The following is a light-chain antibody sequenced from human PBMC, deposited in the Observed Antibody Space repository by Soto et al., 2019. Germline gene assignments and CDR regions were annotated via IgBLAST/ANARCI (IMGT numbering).Light chain of an antibody. V-gene: IGKV4-1*01. CDR1: QSVLYSSNNKNY. CDR3: QQYYTTPWT. J-gene: IGKJ1*01. Sequence: DIVMTQSPDSLGVSLGEWATINCKSNQSVLYSSNNKNYLAWYQQKPGQPPKALIYWASTRESGVPDRFSGSGSGTDFTLTISSLQAEDVAVYYCQQYYTTPWTFGQGTKVDIK. CDR2: WAS.